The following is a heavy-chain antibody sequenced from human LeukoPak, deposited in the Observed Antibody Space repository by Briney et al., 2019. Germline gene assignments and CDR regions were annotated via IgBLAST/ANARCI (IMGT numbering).Heavy chain of an antibody. J-gene: IGHJ4*02. CDR3: ARDLSVGAKPDLGFDY. D-gene: IGHD1-26*01. CDR2: IKQDGSEK. V-gene: IGHV3-7*01. Sequence: GGSLRLSCAASGFTFSSYWMSWVCQAPGKGLEWVANIKQDGSEKYYVDSVKGRFTISRDIAKNSLYLQMISLRAEDTAVYYCARDLSVGAKPDLGFDYWGQGTLVTVSS. CDR1: GFTFSSYW.